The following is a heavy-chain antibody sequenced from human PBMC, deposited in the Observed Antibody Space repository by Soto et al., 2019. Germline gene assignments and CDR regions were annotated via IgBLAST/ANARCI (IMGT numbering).Heavy chain of an antibody. J-gene: IGHJ6*02. D-gene: IGHD6-13*01. CDR3: ARVKQQLDYYYGMDV. CDR1: GGTFSSYA. CDR2: IIPIFGTA. V-gene: IGHV1-69*13. Sequence: GASVKVSCKASGGTFSSYAISWVRQAPGQGLEWMGGIIPIFGTANYAQKFQGRVTITADESTSTAYMELSSLRSEDTAVYYCARVKQQLDYYYGMDVWGQGTTVTVSS.